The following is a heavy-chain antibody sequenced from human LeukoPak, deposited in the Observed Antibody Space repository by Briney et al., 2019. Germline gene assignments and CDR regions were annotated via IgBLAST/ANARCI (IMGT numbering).Heavy chain of an antibody. D-gene: IGHD6-19*01. CDR1: GGSVSSGSYY. J-gene: IGHJ4*02. CDR3: ASSGIAVAQCDY. V-gene: IGHV4-61*01. Sequence: SETLSLTCTVSGGSVSSGSYYWSWIRQPPGKGLEWIGYIYYSGSTNYNPSLKSRVTISVDTSKDQFSLKLSSVTAADTAVYYCASSGIAVAQCDYWGQGTLVTVSS. CDR2: IYYSGST.